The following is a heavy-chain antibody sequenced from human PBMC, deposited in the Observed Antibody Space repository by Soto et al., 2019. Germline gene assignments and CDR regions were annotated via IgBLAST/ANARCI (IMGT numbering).Heavy chain of an antibody. Sequence: PSETLSLTCNVSGGSMTTGSYFWSWIRQPPGKGLEWIGYVFRSGSINYSPSFKSRVTISIDTSKNQFSLMLKSVTAADTAVYFCARARNRSFDYWGQGALVTGS. D-gene: IGHD1-1*01. CDR3: ARARNRSFDY. CDR2: VFRSGSI. V-gene: IGHV4-61*01. J-gene: IGHJ4*02. CDR1: GGSMTTGSYF.